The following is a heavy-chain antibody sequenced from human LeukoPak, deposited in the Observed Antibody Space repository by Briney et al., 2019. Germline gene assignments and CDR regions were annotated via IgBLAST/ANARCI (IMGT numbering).Heavy chain of an antibody. J-gene: IGHJ4*02. CDR3: ARGRSGWSPPIDY. D-gene: IGHD6-19*01. CDR2: ISSSSSYI. Sequence: GGSLRLSWAASGFTFSSYSMNWVRQAPGKGLEWVSSISSSSSYIYYADSVKGRFTISRDNAKNSLYLQMNSLRAEDTAVYYCARGRSGWSPPIDYWGQGTLVTVSS. CDR1: GFTFSSYS. V-gene: IGHV3-21*01.